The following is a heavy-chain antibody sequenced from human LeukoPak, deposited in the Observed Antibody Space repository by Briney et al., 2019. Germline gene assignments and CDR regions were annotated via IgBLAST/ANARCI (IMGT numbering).Heavy chain of an antibody. CDR3: ARLILRGSSWQHNWFDP. D-gene: IGHD6-13*01. CDR1: GFTFSNYA. Sequence: GGSLRLSCAASGFTFSNYAMHWVRQAPGKGLEWLAYIRYDGSSKYYADFVKGRFTISRDNSKNTLYLQMNSLRAEDTAVYYCARLILRGSSWQHNWFDPWGQGTLVTVSS. CDR2: IRYDGSSK. V-gene: IGHV3-30*02. J-gene: IGHJ5*02.